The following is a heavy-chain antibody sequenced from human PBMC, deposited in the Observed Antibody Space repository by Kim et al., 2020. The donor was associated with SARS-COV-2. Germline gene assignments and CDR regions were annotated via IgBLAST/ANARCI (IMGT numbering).Heavy chain of an antibody. V-gene: IGHV4-34*01. CDR2: INHSGST. CDR3: ARGRVVRGVIIGDY. D-gene: IGHD3-10*01. CDR1: GGSFSGYY. J-gene: IGHJ4*02. Sequence: SETLSLTCAVYGGSFSGYYWSWIRQPPGKGLEWIGEINHSGSTNYNPSLKSRVTISVDTSKNQFSLKLSSVTAADTAVYYCARGRVVRGVIIGDYWGQGTLVTVSS.